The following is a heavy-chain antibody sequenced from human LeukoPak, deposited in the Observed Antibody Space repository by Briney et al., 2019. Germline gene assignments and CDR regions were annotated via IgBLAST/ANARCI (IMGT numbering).Heavy chain of an antibody. J-gene: IGHJ5*02. CDR2: IYYSGST. Sequence: PSETLSLTCTVSGGSISSRSYYWGWIRQPPGKGLEWIGSIYYSGSTYYNPSLKSRVTISVDTSKNQFSLKLSSVTAADTAVYYCARNPITGTRRGEFDPWGQGTLVTVSS. V-gene: IGHV4-39*01. CDR3: ARNPITGTRRGEFDP. CDR1: GGSISSRSYY. D-gene: IGHD1-20*01.